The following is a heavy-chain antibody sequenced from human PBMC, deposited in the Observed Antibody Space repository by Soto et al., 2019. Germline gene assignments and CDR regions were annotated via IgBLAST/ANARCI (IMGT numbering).Heavy chain of an antibody. CDR3: AKRVEYSSSTHYFDY. V-gene: IGHV3-23*01. CDR2: ISDNGSDT. J-gene: IGHJ4*02. D-gene: IGHD6-6*01. Sequence: GGSLRLSCVASGFTFSGFAMSWVRQAPGSGLEWVSAISDNGSDTYYADSVKGRFTISRDNSKNTLYLQMKSLRVEDTAVYYCAKRVEYSSSTHYFDYWGQGTLVTVSS. CDR1: GFTFSGFA.